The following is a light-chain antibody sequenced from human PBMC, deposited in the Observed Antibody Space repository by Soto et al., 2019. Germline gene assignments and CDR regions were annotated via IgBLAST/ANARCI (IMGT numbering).Light chain of an antibody. J-gene: IGKJ4*01. Sequence: EIVMTQSPATLSVSPGERATLSCRASQSVSSNLDWYQQKPGQAPSLLIYDISARAAGIPTRFSGSGSGTEFTLTISSLQSEDFAVYYCKQYNDWHLTFGGGTKVDMK. CDR3: KQYNDWHLT. CDR2: DIS. CDR1: QSVSSN. V-gene: IGKV3D-15*01.